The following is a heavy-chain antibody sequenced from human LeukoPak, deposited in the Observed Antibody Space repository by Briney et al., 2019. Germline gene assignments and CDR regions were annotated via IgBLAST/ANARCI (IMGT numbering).Heavy chain of an antibody. Sequence: SETLSLTCTVSGGSISSYCWSWVRQPPGKGLEWIGNIYTSGSTDYNPSLKSRVTMSADTSKNQLSMELRFLTAADTAVYYCATSYDAKRAPYDLWGQGTLVTVSS. V-gene: IGHV4-4*09. CDR2: IYTSGST. D-gene: IGHD3-3*01. CDR1: GGSISSYC. J-gene: IGHJ5*02. CDR3: ATSYDAKRAPYDL.